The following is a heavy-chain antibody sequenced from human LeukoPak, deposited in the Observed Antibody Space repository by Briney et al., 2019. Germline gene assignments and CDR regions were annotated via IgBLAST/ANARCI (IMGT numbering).Heavy chain of an antibody. CDR1: GFTFSSYA. D-gene: IGHD3-10*01. J-gene: IGHJ4*02. CDR3: ARDSPVPQLFYFDY. Sequence: QPGGSLRPSCAASGFTFSSYAMHWVRQAPGKGLEWVAVISYDGSNKYYADSVKGRFTISRDNSKNTLYLQMNSLRAEDTAVYYCARDSPVPQLFYFDYWGQGTLVTVSS. V-gene: IGHV3-30*04. CDR2: ISYDGSNK.